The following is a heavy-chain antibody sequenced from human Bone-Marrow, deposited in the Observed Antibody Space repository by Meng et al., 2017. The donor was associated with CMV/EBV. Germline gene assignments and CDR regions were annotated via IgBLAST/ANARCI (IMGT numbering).Heavy chain of an antibody. CDR1: AFIVIRNE. CDR3: ARRTSPRYSSSWYYFDY. J-gene: IGHJ4*02. D-gene: IGHD6-13*01. V-gene: IGHV3-38-3*01. Sequence: GGSLRLSCTASAFIVIRNEMSWVRQAPGKGLEWVSSFSGGSTIYADSRKARFTIATDNSKNTLYLQMNSLRAEDTAVYYCARRTSPRYSSSWYYFDYWGQGTLVTVYS. CDR2: FSGGST.